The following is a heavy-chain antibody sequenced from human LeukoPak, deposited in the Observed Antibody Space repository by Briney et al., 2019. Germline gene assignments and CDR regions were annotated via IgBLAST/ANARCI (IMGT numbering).Heavy chain of an antibody. V-gene: IGHV3-30*18. Sequence: GRSLRLSCAASGFTFSSYGMHWVRQAPGKGLEWVAVISYDGSNKYYADSVKGRFTISRDNSKNTLYLQMNSLRAEDTAVYYCAKGLMESDAFDIWGQGTMVTVSS. J-gene: IGHJ3*02. CDR3: AKGLMESDAFDI. CDR2: ISYDGSNK. D-gene: IGHD3-16*01. CDR1: GFTFSSYG.